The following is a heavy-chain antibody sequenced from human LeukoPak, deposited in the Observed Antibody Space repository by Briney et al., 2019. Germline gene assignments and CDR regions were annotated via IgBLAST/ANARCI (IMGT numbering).Heavy chain of an antibody. CDR1: GYTFTSYG. V-gene: IGHV1-18*04. D-gene: IGHD3-9*01. CDR2: ISAYNGNT. J-gene: IGHJ5*02. Sequence: ASVKVSCKASGYTFTSYGISWVRQAPGQGLEWMGWISAYNGNTNYAQKLQGRVTMTTDTSTSTAYMELRSLRSDDTAVYYCARDKDLLTGYPTGDWFDPWGQGTLVTVSS. CDR3: ARDKDLLTGYPTGDWFDP.